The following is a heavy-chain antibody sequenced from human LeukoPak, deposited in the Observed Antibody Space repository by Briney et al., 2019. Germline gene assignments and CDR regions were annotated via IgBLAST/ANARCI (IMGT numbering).Heavy chain of an antibody. CDR3: TRGGEEPFDY. V-gene: IGHV3-74*01. CDR1: GFTFTRFW. Sequence: GGALRLACAGSGFTFTRFWMHWVRRAPGKVLVGVSRINVEGTTTTYADCVERRFTISRDENTLYLQMNHLRLDDTAVYYCTRGGEEPFDYWGQGTLVTVSP. D-gene: IGHD3-10*01. CDR2: INVEGTTT. J-gene: IGHJ4*02.